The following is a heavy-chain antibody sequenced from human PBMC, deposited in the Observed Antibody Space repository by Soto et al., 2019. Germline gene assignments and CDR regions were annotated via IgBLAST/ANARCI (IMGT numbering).Heavy chain of an antibody. J-gene: IGHJ6*03. V-gene: IGHV1-18*01. CDR3: ARMVRGSNIDDYHYMDA. CDR2: ISANNGDT. D-gene: IGHD3-10*01. Sequence: QVQLVQSGAEVKKPGASVQASCKASGYTFTNHGISWVRQAPGQGLEWLGWISANNGDTNYAQKFQGRGTVTTDTSTSTGYMEWRSLRSEDTAVYYCARMVRGSNIDDYHYMDAWGKGTTVTVSS. CDR1: GYTFTNHG.